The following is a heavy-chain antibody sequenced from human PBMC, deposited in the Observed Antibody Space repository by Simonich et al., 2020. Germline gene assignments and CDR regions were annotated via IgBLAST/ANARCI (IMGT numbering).Heavy chain of an antibody. CDR2: SNPNSGGT. Sequence: QVQLVQSGAEVKKPGASVKVSCKASGYTFTGYYMHWVRQAPGQGLEWMGGSNPNSGGTNYAQKLQGRVTMTRDTSISTAYMELSRLRSDDTAVYYCARGGLGHWYFDLWGRGTLVTVSS. D-gene: IGHD6-25*01. CDR1: GYTFTGYY. J-gene: IGHJ2*01. CDR3: ARGGLGHWYFDL. V-gene: IGHV1-2*02.